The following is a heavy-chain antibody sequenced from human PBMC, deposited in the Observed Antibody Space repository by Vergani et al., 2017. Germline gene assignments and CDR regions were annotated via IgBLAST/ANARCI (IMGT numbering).Heavy chain of an antibody. CDR3: ARGALAYCGGDCYSSGIDY. CDR2: INHSGST. CDR1: GGSFSGYY. V-gene: IGHV4-34*01. D-gene: IGHD2-21*02. Sequence: QVQLQQWGAGLLKPSETLSLTCAVYGGSFSGYYWSWIRQPPGKGLEWIGEINHSGSTNDNPSLKSRVTISVDTSKNQFSLKLSSVTAADTAVYYCARGALAYCGGDCYSSGIDYWGQGTLVTVSS. J-gene: IGHJ4*02.